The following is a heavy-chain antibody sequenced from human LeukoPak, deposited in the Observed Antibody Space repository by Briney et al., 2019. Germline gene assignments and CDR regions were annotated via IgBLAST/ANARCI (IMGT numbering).Heavy chain of an antibody. CDR1: GGSISSSSYY. V-gene: IGHV3-7*01. CDR2: IRQDGSEK. J-gene: IGHJ4*02. CDR3: ARVTFIHCTNGVCATNYFDY. D-gene: IGHD2-8*01. Sequence: PSETLSLTCTVSGGSISSSSYYWGWIRQPPGKGLEWVANIRQDGSEKYYVDSVKGRFTISRDNAKNSLYLQMNSLRAEDTAVYYCARVTFIHCTNGVCATNYFDYWGQGTLVTVSS.